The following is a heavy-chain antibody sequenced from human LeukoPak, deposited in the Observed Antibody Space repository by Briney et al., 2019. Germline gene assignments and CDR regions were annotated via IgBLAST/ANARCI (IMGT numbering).Heavy chain of an antibody. CDR2: ISGSGGST. Sequence: GGSLRLTCAVSGFTFSSSAMHWVRQAPVKGLEWVSAISGSGGSTYYADSVKGRFTISRDNSKNTLYLQMNSLRAEDTAVYYCARGRSYFDYWGQGTLVTVSS. J-gene: IGHJ4*02. CDR1: GFTFSSSA. V-gene: IGHV3-23*01. CDR3: ARGRSYFDY.